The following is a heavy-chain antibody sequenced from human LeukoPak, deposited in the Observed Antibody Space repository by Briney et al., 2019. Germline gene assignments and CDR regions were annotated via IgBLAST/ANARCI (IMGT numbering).Heavy chain of an antibody. J-gene: IGHJ5*02. Sequence: GGSLRLSCAASGFTFSSYSMNWVRQAPGKGLEWVSSISSSSSYIYYADSVKGRFTISRDNAKNSLYLQMNSLRAEDTAVYYCAREYYGSGKTSPGAPNWFDPWGQGTLVTVSS. CDR1: GFTFSSYS. CDR3: AREYYGSGKTSPGAPNWFDP. D-gene: IGHD3-10*01. CDR2: ISSSSSYI. V-gene: IGHV3-21*01.